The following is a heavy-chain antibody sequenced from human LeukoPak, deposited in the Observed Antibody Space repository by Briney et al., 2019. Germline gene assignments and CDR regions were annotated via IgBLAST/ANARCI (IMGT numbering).Heavy chain of an antibody. CDR2: IYPADSDT. Sequence: GASLQISCKGSGYSFTSYWIGWVRQLPGKGLEWMGIIYPADSDTRYSPSFQGQVTISADKSISTAYLQWSSLKASDSAMYYCARLDYYDSSGYHPPDYWGQGTLVTVSS. D-gene: IGHD3-22*01. J-gene: IGHJ4*02. V-gene: IGHV5-51*01. CDR1: GYSFTSYW. CDR3: ARLDYYDSSGYHPPDY.